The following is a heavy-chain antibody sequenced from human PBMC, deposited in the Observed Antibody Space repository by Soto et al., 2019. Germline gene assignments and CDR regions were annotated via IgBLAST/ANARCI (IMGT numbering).Heavy chain of an antibody. CDR3: ARLFDTSGWYDY. CDR2: IYPGDSDT. CDR1: GYSFTSYW. D-gene: IGHD6-19*01. V-gene: IGHV5-51*01. Sequence: GESLKISCKGSGYSFTSYWIGWVRQMPGKGLERMGIIYPGDSDTRYSPSFQGQVTISADKSITTTYLQWSSLKASDTAIYYCARLFDTSGWYDYWGQGTLVTVSS. J-gene: IGHJ4*02.